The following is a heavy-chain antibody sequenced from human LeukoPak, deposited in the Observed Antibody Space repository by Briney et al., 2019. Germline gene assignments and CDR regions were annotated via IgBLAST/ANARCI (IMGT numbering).Heavy chain of an antibody. CDR3: ARDYDFWSGYYWDYDY. Sequence: ASVKVSCKASGYTFTGYYMHWVRQAPGQGLEWMGWINPNSDGTNYAQKFQGRVTMTRDTSISTAYIELSRLRSDDTAVYYCARDYDFWSGYYWDYDYWGQGTLVTVSS. J-gene: IGHJ4*02. CDR1: GYTFTGYY. V-gene: IGHV1-2*02. CDR2: INPNSDGT. D-gene: IGHD3-3*01.